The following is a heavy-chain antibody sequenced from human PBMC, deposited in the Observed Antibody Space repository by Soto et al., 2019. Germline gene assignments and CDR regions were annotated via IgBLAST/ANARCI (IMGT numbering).Heavy chain of an antibody. CDR2: IHSDGGT. D-gene: IGHD6-19*01. J-gene: IGHJ5*02. CDR1: GFNVSYNY. CDR3: GSIAVAEGFDP. V-gene: IGHV3-53*02. Sequence: EVQLVETGGGLIQPGESLRLSCAASGFNVSYNYMSWVRQAPGKGLEWVSIIHSDGGTYYADSVKGRFTISRDNSRNTVYLQMNSLRAEDTAVYYCGSIAVAEGFDPWGQGTLVTVSS.